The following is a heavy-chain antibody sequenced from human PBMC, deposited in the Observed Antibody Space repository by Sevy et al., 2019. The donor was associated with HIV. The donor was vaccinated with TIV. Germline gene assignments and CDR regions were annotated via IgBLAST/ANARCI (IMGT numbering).Heavy chain of an antibody. Sequence: GASVKVSCKASGYTFTSYGISWVRQAPGQGLEWMGWISAYNGNTNYAQKLQGRVTMTTDTSSSTAYMELRSLRSDDTAVYYCARDGRVGIVVVPAALYYYYGMDVWGQGTTVTVSS. CDR2: ISAYNGNT. CDR1: GYTFTSYG. J-gene: IGHJ6*02. V-gene: IGHV1-18*01. CDR3: ARDGRVGIVVVPAALYYYYGMDV. D-gene: IGHD2-2*01.